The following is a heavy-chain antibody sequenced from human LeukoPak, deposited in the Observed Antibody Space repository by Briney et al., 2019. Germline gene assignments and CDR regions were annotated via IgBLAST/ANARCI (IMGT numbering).Heavy chain of an antibody. D-gene: IGHD3-10*01. CDR1: GGSISSRNYY. V-gene: IGHV4-31*03. Sequence: SETQSLTCTVSGGSISSRNYYWTWIRQHPGKGLEWIGYIYYSGSTYYNPSLKSRLTISVDTSKNQFSLKLRSVTAADTAVYYCARDRATVVRGITRWFDPWGQGTLVTVSS. J-gene: IGHJ5*02. CDR3: ARDRATVVRGITRWFDP. CDR2: IYYSGST.